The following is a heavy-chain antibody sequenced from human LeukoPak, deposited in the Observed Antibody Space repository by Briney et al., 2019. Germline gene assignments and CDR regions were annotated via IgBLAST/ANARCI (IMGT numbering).Heavy chain of an antibody. Sequence: SETLSLTCIVSGGSMNNYYWTWIRQPPGKGLERIAYIHYTGITNYNPFLRSRVTISLDASKSQFSLKLNSVTAADTAFYYCARILEGSGAAFDIWGQGTMVTVSS. CDR2: IHYTGIT. J-gene: IGHJ3*02. V-gene: IGHV4-59*01. D-gene: IGHD3-3*02. CDR3: ARILEGSGAAFDI. CDR1: GGSMNNYY.